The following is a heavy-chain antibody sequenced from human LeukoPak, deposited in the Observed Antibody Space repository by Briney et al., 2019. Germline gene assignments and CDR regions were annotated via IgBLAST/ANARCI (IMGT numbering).Heavy chain of an antibody. J-gene: IGHJ3*02. CDR3: ARPRKDSSGYDDAFDI. V-gene: IGHV5-51*01. CDR1: GYSFTSYW. D-gene: IGHD3-22*01. CDR2: IYPGDSDT. Sequence: GESLKISCKGSGYSFTSYWIGWVRQMPGKGLEWMGIIYPGDSDTRYSPSFQGQVTISADRSISTAYLQWSSLKASDTAMYYCARPRKDSSGYDDAFDIWGQGTMVTVSS.